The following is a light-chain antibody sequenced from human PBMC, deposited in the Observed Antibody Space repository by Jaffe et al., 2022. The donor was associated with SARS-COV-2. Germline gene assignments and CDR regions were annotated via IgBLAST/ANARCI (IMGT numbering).Light chain of an antibody. CDR2: AVS. Sequence: QSALTQPASVSGSPGQSITISCTGTSSDVGSYNLVSWYQQHPGKAPKLMIYAVSNRPSGVSNRFSGSKSGNTASLTISGLQAEDEADYYCSSYAGSYTYVFGTGTKVTVL. CDR3: SSYAGSYTYV. J-gene: IGLJ1*01. V-gene: IGLV2-23*02. CDR1: SSDVGSYNL.